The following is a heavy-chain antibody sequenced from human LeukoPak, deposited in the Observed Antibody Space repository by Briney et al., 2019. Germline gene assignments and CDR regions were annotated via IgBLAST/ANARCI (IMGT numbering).Heavy chain of an antibody. CDR1: GGSIGGHTFY. V-gene: IGHV4-39*01. CDR3: ARLTALAGHRGAFDI. J-gene: IGHJ3*02. D-gene: IGHD6-19*01. Sequence: SETLSLTCNVSGGSIGGHTFYWDWIRQPPGKGLEWIATIYYNGNTFYNPSLKSRVAISIDMSKSQFSLHLSSVTAADTAIYYCARLTALAGHRGAFDIWGPGTLVTVSS. CDR2: IYYNGNT.